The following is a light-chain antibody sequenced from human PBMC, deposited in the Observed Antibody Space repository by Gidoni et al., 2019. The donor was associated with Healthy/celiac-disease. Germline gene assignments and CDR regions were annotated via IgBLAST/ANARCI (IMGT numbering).Light chain of an antibody. CDR2: WAS. J-gene: IGKJ3*01. CDR1: QSVLYSSNNKNY. Sequence: DIVMTQSPDSLAVSLGEGATINCKSSQSVLYSSNNKNYLAWYQQKPGQPPKLLIYWASTRESGVPDRFSGSGSGTDFTLTISSLQAEDVAVYYCQQYYSTPQTFGPGTKVEIK. V-gene: IGKV4-1*01. CDR3: QQYYSTPQT.